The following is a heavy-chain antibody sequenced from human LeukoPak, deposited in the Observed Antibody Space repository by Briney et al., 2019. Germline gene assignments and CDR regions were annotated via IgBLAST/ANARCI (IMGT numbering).Heavy chain of an antibody. J-gene: IGHJ5*02. V-gene: IGHV3-21*01. CDR2: ISSSSSYI. D-gene: IGHD2-2*02. Sequence: GGSLRLSCAASGFTFSSYSMNWVRQAPGKGLEWVSSISSSSSYIYYADSVKGRFTISRDNAKNSLYLQMNSLRAEDTAVYYCARSRYCSSTSCYRRDWFDPRGQGTLVTVSS. CDR3: ARSRYCSSTSCYRRDWFDP. CDR1: GFTFSSYS.